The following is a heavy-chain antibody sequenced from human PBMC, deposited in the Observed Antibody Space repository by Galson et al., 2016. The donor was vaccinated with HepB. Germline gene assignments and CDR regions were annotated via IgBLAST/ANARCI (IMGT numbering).Heavy chain of an antibody. CDR1: GFAFSTFG. V-gene: IGHV3-33*06. CDR2: IWYDGNNK. Sequence: SLRLSCAASGFAFSTFGMHWVRQAPGKGLEWVAVIWYDGNNKYYLNSVKGRFTISRDNPKNMLYLQLNSLRVEDTAVYYCAKGLAYCSGTSCLSYSDSPGGGMDVWGQGTTVTVSS. CDR3: AKGLAYCSGTSCLSYSDSPGGGMDV. J-gene: IGHJ6*02. D-gene: IGHD2-2*01.